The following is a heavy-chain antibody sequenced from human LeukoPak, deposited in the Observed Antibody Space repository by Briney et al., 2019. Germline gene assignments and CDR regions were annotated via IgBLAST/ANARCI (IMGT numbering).Heavy chain of an antibody. CDR1: GGSISSYY. J-gene: IGHJ5*02. D-gene: IGHD3-3*01. CDR2: IYYSGST. CDR3: ARDSVPSYDFWSGYYTEVWFDP. Sequence: SETLSLTCTVSGGSISSYYWSWIRQPPGKGLEWIGYIYYSGSTNYNPPLKSRVTISVDTSKNQFSLKLSSVTAADTAVYYCARDSVPSYDFWSGYYTEVWFDPWGQGTLVTVSS. V-gene: IGHV4-59*01.